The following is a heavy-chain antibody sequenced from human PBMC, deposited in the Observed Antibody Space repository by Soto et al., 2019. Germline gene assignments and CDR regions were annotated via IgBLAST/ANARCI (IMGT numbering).Heavy chain of an antibody. D-gene: IGHD5-12*01. J-gene: IGHJ4*02. V-gene: IGHV3-23*01. CDR2: VDGSGYDT. CDR1: GFTFSSFA. CDR3: AKEIMAAAYATTSAFDL. Sequence: EWQLLESGGGLVQPGGSLRLSCVASGFTFSSFAMGWVRQSPGTGLEWVAGVDGSGYDTSFGASVKGRFTISRDNSENTLFLHMTNLRAEDTARYYCAKEIMAAAYATTSAFDLWGPGTVVTVS.